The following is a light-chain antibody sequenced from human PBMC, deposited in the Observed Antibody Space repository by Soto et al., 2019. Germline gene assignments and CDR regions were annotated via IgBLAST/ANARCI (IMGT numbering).Light chain of an antibody. J-gene: IGLJ7*01. CDR2: EVN. V-gene: IGLV2-23*02. CDR1: SSDVGSYDL. Sequence: QSALTQPASVSGSRGQSITISCTGTSSDVGSYDLVSWYQHHPGKAPKLMIYEVNKRPSGVSNRFSGSKSGNTASLTISGLQAEDEADYSCCSYAGSSTFVVFGGGTQLTVL. CDR3: CSYAGSSTFVV.